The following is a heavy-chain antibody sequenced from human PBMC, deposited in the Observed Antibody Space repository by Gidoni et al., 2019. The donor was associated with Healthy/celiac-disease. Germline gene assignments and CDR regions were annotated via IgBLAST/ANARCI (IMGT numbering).Heavy chain of an antibody. V-gene: IGHV4-4*07. CDR3: ASLGVDYDFWSGYWTTYGMDV. Sequence: QVQLQESGPGLVKPSETLSLTCTVSGGSISSYSWSWIRQPAGKGLEWIGRISTSGSTNYNPSLKSRVTMSVDTSKNQFSLKLSSVTAADTAVYYCASLGVDYDFWSGYWTTYGMDVWGQGTTVTVSS. D-gene: IGHD3-3*01. J-gene: IGHJ6*02. CDR2: ISTSGST. CDR1: GGSISSYS.